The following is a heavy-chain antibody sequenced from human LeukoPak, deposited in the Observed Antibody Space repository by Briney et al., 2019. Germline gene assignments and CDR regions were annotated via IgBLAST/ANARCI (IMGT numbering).Heavy chain of an antibody. Sequence: PSETLSLTCAVYGGSFSGYYWSWNRQPPGKGLEWIAEINHSGSTNYNPSLKSRVTISIDTSKNQFSLKLSSVTAADTAVYYCARRRWGYGSGSYDYWGQGTLVTVSS. D-gene: IGHD3-10*01. CDR1: GGSFSGYY. CDR3: ARRRWGYGSGSYDY. V-gene: IGHV4-34*01. CDR2: INHSGST. J-gene: IGHJ4*02.